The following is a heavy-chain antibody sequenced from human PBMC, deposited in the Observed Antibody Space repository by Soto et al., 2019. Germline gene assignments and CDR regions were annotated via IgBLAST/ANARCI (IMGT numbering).Heavy chain of an antibody. CDR3: ASSMIAQHSHDAFDI. CDR1: GYTFTSYY. CDR2: INPSGGST. V-gene: IGHV1-46*01. J-gene: IGHJ3*02. D-gene: IGHD3-22*01. Sequence: QVQLVQSGAEVKKPGASVKVSCKASGYTFTSYYMHWVRQAPGQGLEWMGIINPSGGSTSYAQKFQGRVTMTRDTSTSTVYMELSSLRSEDTAVYYCASSMIAQHSHDAFDIWGQGTMVTVSS.